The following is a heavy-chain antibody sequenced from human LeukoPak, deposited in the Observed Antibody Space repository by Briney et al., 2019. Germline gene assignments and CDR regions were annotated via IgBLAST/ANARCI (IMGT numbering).Heavy chain of an antibody. D-gene: IGHD5-12*01. CDR3: AKDHSGYGVPYDY. J-gene: IGHJ4*02. CDR2: ISSSSSYI. Sequence: GGSLRLSCAASGFTFSSYGMHWVRQAPGKGLEWVSSISSSSSYIYYADSVKGRFTISRDNAKNSLYLQMNSLRAEDTAVYYCAKDHSGYGVPYDYWGQGTLVTVSS. V-gene: IGHV3-21*04. CDR1: GFTFSSYG.